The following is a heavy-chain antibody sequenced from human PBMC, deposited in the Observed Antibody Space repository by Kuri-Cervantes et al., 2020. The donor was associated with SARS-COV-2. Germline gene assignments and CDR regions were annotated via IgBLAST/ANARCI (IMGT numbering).Heavy chain of an antibody. CDR2: ISGSGGST. CDR3: AKHLTIYGDYVLSLTEDAFDI. CDR1: GFTFSSYG. D-gene: IGHD4-17*01. J-gene: IGHJ3*02. Sequence: GGSLRLSCAASGFTFSSYGMHWVRQAPGKGLEWVSAISGSGGSTYYADSVKGRFTISRDNSKTTLYLQMNSPRAEDTAVYYCAKHLTIYGDYVLSLTEDAFDIWGQGTMVTVSS. V-gene: IGHV3-23*01.